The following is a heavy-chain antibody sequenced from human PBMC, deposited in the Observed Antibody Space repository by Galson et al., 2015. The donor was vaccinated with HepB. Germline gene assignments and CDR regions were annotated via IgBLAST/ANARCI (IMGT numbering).Heavy chain of an antibody. D-gene: IGHD2-2*02. CDR1: GGSISSGGYY. J-gene: IGHJ4*02. Sequence: TLSLTCTVSGGSISSGGYYWSWIRQHSGMGLEWLGYFYSRGSTYYNPSLKSRLSISLDTSKNQFSLNLTSVTAADTAVYYCARRGTVCIDNSCYTSGFDYWGQGTLVTVSS. CDR3: ARRGTVCIDNSCYTSGFDY. CDR2: FYSRGST. V-gene: IGHV4-31*03.